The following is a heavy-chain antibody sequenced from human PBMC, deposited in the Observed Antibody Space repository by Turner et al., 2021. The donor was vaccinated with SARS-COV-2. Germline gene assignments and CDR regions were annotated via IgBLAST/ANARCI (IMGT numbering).Heavy chain of an antibody. CDR3: ATGYQLRVNWFDP. CDR1: GYTLTELS. V-gene: IGHV1-24*01. D-gene: IGHD2-2*01. J-gene: IGHJ5*02. CDR2: FDPEDGET. Sequence: QVQLVQSGAEVKKPGASVKVSCKLSGYTLTELSRYWVRQAPGKGLEGMGGFDPEDGETIYAQNFQGRVTMTEDTSTDTAYMELSSLRSEDTAVYFCATGYQLRVNWFDPWGQGTLVTVSS.